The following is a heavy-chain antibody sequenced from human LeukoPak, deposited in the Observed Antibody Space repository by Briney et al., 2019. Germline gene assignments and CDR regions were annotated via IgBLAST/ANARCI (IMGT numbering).Heavy chain of an antibody. CDR1: GFPFSSYW. CDR2: ITQDRSEK. J-gene: IGHJ4*02. CDR3: ARDPIVVVNQFDY. V-gene: IGHV3-7*01. D-gene: IGHD3-22*01. Sequence: PGGSLRLSCAASGFPFSSYWMSWVRQAPGKGLEWVANITQDRSEKYYVDSVKGRYTISRDNAKNALYLQMNSLRAEDTAVYYCARDPIVVVNQFDYWGQGTLVTVSS.